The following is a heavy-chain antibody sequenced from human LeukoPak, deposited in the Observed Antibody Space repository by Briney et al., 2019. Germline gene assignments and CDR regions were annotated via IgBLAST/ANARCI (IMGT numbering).Heavy chain of an antibody. CDR2: IYPGDSDT. CDR3: ARHREVVPNYYSGMDV. D-gene: IGHD2-2*01. CDR1: GYSFTSYW. V-gene: IGHV5-51*01. Sequence: GESLKISCEGSGYSFTSYWIAWVRQMPGKGLEWMGIIYPGDSDTKYSPSFQGQVTISADKSISTAYLQWSSLKASDTAMYYCARHREVVPNYYSGMDVWGQGTTVTVSS. J-gene: IGHJ6*02.